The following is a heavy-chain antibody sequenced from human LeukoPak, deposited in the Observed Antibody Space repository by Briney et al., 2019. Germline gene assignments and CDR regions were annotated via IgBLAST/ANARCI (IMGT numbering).Heavy chain of an antibody. CDR2: IYYSGST. CDR3: ARADCYYGMDV. J-gene: IGHJ6*02. Sequence: SETLSLTCTISGGSISSYYWGWIRQPPGKGLEWIGYIYYSGSTNYNPSLKSRVTISVDTSKNQFSLKLSSVTAADTAVYYCARADCYYGMDVWGQGTTVTVSS. V-gene: IGHV4-59*01. CDR1: GGSISSYY.